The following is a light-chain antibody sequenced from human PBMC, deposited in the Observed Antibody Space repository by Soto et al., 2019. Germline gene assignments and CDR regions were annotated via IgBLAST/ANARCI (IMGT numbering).Light chain of an antibody. CDR1: QSVSSNY. J-gene: IGKJ5*01. V-gene: IGKV3-20*01. CDR2: GAS. CDR3: QQYSSSPT. Sequence: EIVLTQSPNTLSLSPGERATLSCRASQSVSSNYLARYQQKPGQAPRLLIYGASNRATDIPDRFDGSGSGTDFTLTISRLEPEDFAMYYCQQYSSSPTFGQGTRLEIK.